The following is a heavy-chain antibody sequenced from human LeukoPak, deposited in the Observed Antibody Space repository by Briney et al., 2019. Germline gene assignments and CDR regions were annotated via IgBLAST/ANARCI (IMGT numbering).Heavy chain of an antibody. CDR1: GFTFDDYA. V-gene: IGHV3-9*01. J-gene: IGHJ3*02. Sequence: GGSLRLSCAASGFTFDDYAMHWVRQAPGKGLEWVSGISWNSGSIGYADSVKGRFTISRDNAKNSLYLQMNSLRAEDTALYYCAQDLNSADDAFDIWGQGTMVTVSS. CDR2: ISWNSGSI. CDR3: AQDLNSADDAFDI. D-gene: IGHD1-1*01.